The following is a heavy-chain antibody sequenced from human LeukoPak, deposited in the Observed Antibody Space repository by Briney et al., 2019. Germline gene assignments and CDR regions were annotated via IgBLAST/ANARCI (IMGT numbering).Heavy chain of an antibody. CDR1: GGTFSSYA. CDR2: IIPIFGTA. J-gene: IGHJ5*02. CDR3: ARDRPGIVVVPAAIGWFDP. V-gene: IGHV1-69*13. D-gene: IGHD2-2*01. Sequence: SVKVSCKASGGTFSSYAISWVRQAPGQGLEWMGGIIPIFGTANHAQKFQGRVTITADESTGTAYMELSSLRSEDTAVYYCARDRPGIVVVPAAIGWFDPWGQGTLVTVSS.